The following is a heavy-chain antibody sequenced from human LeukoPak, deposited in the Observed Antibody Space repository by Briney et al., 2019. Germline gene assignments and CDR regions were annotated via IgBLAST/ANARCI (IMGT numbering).Heavy chain of an antibody. Sequence: SETLSLTCAVYGGSFSGYYWSWIRQPPGKGLEWIGEINHSGSTNYSPSLKSRVTISVDTSKNQFSLKLSSVTAADTAVYYCARATSSSGWYRGPDYWGQGTLVTVSS. V-gene: IGHV4-34*01. D-gene: IGHD6-19*01. CDR3: ARATSSSGWYRGPDY. J-gene: IGHJ4*02. CDR1: GGSFSGYY. CDR2: INHSGST.